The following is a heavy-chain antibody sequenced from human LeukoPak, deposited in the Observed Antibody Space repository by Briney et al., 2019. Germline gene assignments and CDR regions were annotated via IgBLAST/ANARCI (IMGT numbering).Heavy chain of an antibody. V-gene: IGHV3-30-3*01. Sequence: HAGGSLRLSCAASGFIFTSYWMSWVRQAPGKGLEWVAVISHDGSNKYYADSVKGRFTISRDNSKNTLYLQMNSLRAEDTAVYYCARDHCGGDCYYQSFDYWGQGTLVTVSS. CDR2: ISHDGSNK. J-gene: IGHJ4*02. CDR3: ARDHCGGDCYYQSFDY. D-gene: IGHD2-21*02. CDR1: GFIFTSYW.